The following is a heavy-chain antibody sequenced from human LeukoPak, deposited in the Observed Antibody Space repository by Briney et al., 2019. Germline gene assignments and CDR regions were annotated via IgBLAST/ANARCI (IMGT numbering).Heavy chain of an antibody. CDR1: GFTFTSSA. V-gene: IGHV1-58*02. D-gene: IGHD5-18*01. J-gene: IGHJ6*02. CDR3: AADLEIQLRFGVGYGVDV. CDR2: IVVGSGNT. Sequence: ASVKVSCKTSGFTFTSSAMQWVRQARGQRLEWIGWIVVGSGNTKYAQKFQERVAITRDTSTSTAYMELSSLRSEDTAVYYCAADLEIQLRFGVGYGVDVWGQGTTVTVSS.